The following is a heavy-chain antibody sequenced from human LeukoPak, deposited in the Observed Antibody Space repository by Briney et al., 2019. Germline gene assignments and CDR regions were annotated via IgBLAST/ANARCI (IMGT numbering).Heavy chain of an antibody. CDR1: GFTFSNYW. D-gene: IGHD3-10*01. J-gene: IGHJ4*02. V-gene: IGHV3-7*01. CDR3: ARDRRAFDDY. CDR2: IKQDGSEK. Sequence: RGSLRLSCAASGFTFSNYWVSWVRQAPGKGLVWVANIKQDGSEKYYVDSVKGRFTISRDNAKNSLYLQMNSLRAEDTAVYYCARDRRAFDDYWGQGTLVTVSS.